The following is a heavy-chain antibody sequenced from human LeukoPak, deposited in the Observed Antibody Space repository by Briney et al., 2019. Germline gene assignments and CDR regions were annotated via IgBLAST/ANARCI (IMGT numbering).Heavy chain of an antibody. D-gene: IGHD6-19*01. Sequence: GATVKVSCKASGYTFTSYGISWVRQAPGKGLEWMGWISGYNGNTNYAQKLQGRVTMTTDTSTSTVYMELRSLRSDDTAVYYCARDLKMGYNSGRYSWGTGSSNDYWGQGTLVTVSS. J-gene: IGHJ4*02. V-gene: IGHV1-18*01. CDR1: GYTFTSYG. CDR2: ISGYNGNT. CDR3: ARDLKMGYNSGRYSWGTGSSNDY.